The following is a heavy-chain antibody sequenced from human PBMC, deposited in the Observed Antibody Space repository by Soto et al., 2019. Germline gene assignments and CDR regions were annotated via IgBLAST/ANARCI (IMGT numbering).Heavy chain of an antibody. CDR3: ARDRTIESHFDY. J-gene: IGHJ4*02. V-gene: IGHV1-3*01. CDR1: GYTFTSYA. D-gene: IGHD2-15*01. CDR2: TNAGNGNT. Sequence: ASVKVSCKASGYTFTSYAIHWMRQAPGQRLEWMGWTNAGNGNTKYSQKFQGRVTITRDTSASTAYMELSSLRSEDTAVYYRARDRTIESHFDYWGQGTLVTVSS.